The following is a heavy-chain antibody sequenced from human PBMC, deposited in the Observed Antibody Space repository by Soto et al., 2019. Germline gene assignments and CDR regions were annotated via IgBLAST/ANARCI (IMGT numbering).Heavy chain of an antibody. Sequence: SETLSLTCTVSGGSISSGSYYWGWIRQPPGKGLEWIASIYYSGSTQYNPSLKSRVTISLDTSKNQLSLKLNSVTAADTAVYYCARGRPDLWFGEGPYYYYMDVWGKGTTVTVSS. J-gene: IGHJ6*03. D-gene: IGHD3-10*01. V-gene: IGHV4-39*01. CDR3: ARGRPDLWFGEGPYYYYMDV. CDR1: GGSISSGSYY. CDR2: IYYSGST.